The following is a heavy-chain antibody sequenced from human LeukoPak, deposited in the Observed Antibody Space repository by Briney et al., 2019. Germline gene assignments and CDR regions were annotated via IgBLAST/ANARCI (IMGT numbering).Heavy chain of an antibody. CDR3: AKVGVPYGMDV. CDR2: ISYDGSNK. Sequence: GGSLRLSCAASGFPFNNAWMSWVRQAPGKGLEWVAVISYDGSNKHYADSVKGRFTISRDNSKNTLYLQMNSLRAEDTAVYYCAKVGVPYGMDVWGKGTTVTVSS. CDR1: GFPFNNAW. D-gene: IGHD3-10*01. V-gene: IGHV3-30*18. J-gene: IGHJ6*04.